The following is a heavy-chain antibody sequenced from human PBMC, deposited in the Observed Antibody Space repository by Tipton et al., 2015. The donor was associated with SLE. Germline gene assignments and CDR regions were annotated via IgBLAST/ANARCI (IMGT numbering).Heavy chain of an antibody. D-gene: IGHD3-10*01. CDR3: ARGPDRGYHFDY. V-gene: IGHV4-39*07. J-gene: IGHJ4*02. Sequence: TLSLTCTVSDGSISSSDYYWGWIRQPPGKGLEWIGSIFYSGSTYYSLSLKSRATMSLDTSKKQFSLKLSSVTAADTAVYYCARGPDRGYHFDYWGQGTLVTVSS. CDR1: DGSISSSDYY. CDR2: IFYSGST.